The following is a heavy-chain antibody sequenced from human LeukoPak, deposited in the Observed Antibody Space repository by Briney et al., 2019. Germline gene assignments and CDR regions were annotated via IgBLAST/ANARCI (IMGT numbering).Heavy chain of an antibody. CDR1: GGSVSSGSYY. Sequence: SETLSLTCTVSGGSVSSGSYYWSWIRQPPGKGLEWIGYIYYSGSTNYNPSLKSRVTISVDTSKNQFSLKLSSVTAADTAVYYCARGEDGYNFDYWGQGILVTVSS. V-gene: IGHV4-61*01. D-gene: IGHD5-24*01. CDR2: IYYSGST. CDR3: ARGEDGYNFDY. J-gene: IGHJ4*02.